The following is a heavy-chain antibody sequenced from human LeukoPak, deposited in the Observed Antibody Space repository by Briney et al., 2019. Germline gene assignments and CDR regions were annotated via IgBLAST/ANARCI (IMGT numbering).Heavy chain of an antibody. CDR3: ARGTTDHYYGSGSYHNWFDP. V-gene: IGHV1-69*13. CDR2: IIPIFGTA. D-gene: IGHD3-10*01. Sequence: SVKVSCKASGGTFSSYAISWVRQAPGQGLEWMGGIIPIFGTANYAQKFQGRVTITADESTSTAYMELSSLRSEDTAVYYCARGTTDHYYGSGSYHNWFDPWGQGTLVTVSS. J-gene: IGHJ5*02. CDR1: GGTFSSYA.